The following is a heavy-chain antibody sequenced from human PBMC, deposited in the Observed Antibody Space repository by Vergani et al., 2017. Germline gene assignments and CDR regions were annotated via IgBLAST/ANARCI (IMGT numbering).Heavy chain of an antibody. CDR2: ISYDGSNK. V-gene: IGHV3-30*03. CDR3: ARGPGRNYDILTGYYRVYDYYGMDG. CDR1: GFTFSSYG. Sequence: QVQLVESGGGVVQPGRSLRLSCAASGFTFSSYGMHWVRQAPGKGLEWVAVISYDGSNKYYADSVKGRFTISRDNSKNTLYLQMNSLRAEDTAVYYCARGPGRNYDILTGYYRVYDYYGMDGWGQGSTVTVSS. J-gene: IGHJ6*02. D-gene: IGHD3-9*01.